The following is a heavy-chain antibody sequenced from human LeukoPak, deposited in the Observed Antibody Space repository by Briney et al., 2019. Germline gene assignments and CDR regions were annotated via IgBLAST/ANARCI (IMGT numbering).Heavy chain of an antibody. J-gene: IGHJ4*02. V-gene: IGHV3-21*01. CDR3: AREGRLRYYPPDY. D-gene: IGHD3-9*01. CDR1: GFTFSSYS. CDR2: ISNSSSYI. Sequence: PGGSLRLSCAASGFTFSSYSMNWVRQAPGKGLEWVSSISNSSSYIYYADSVKGRFTISRDNAKNSLHLQMNSLRAEDTAVYYCAREGRLRYYPPDYWGQGTLVTVSS.